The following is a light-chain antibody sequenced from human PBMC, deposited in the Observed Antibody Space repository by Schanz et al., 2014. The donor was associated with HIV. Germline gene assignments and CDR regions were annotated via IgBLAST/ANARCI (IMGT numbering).Light chain of an antibody. J-gene: IGKJ4*01. CDR3: QQCSNSPLT. CDR1: QSVSSN. V-gene: IGKV3-20*01. Sequence: EIVLTQSPGTLSVSPGERATLSCRASQSVSSNLAWYQQKPGQAPRLRIYGASSRATGIPDRFSGSGSGTDFTLTISRLEPEDFAVYYCQQCSNSPLTFGGGTKVEIK. CDR2: GAS.